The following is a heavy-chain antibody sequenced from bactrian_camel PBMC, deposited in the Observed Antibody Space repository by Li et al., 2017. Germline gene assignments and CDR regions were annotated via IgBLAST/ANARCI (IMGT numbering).Heavy chain of an antibody. CDR2: IDSVGAT. Sequence: HVQLVESGGGSVQSGGSLRLSCADSGYMFGDRCMGWFRQATGKEREGIATIDSVGATTYAESVKGRFTISRDITDNTLYLQMNNLKPEDTATYYCAASNGGAWIWYAQSKYQHWGQGTQVTVS. CDR3: AASNGGAWIWYAQSKYQH. J-gene: IGHJ4*01. V-gene: IGHV3S53*01. CDR1: GYMFGDRC. D-gene: IGHD6*01.